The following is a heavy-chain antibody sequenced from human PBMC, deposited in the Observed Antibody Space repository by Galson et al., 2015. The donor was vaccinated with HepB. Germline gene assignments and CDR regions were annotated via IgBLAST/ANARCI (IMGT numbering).Heavy chain of an antibody. J-gene: IGHJ2*01. CDR3: ARGHYYYDSSGYYREYWYFDL. V-gene: IGHV4-34*01. Sequence: ETLSLTCAVYGGSFSGYYWSWIRQPPGKGLEWIGESSPSGSTNYNPSLKSRVTISVDTSKNQFSLKLSSVTAADTAVYYCARGHYYYDSSGYYREYWYFDLWGRGTLVTVSS. D-gene: IGHD3-22*01. CDR2: SSPSGST. CDR1: GGSFSGYY.